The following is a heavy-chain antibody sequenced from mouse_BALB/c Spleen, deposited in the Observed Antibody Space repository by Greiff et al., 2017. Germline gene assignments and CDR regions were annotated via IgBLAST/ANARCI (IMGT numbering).Heavy chain of an antibody. CDR3: ARAYDYDGYYYAMDY. Sequence: EVKLEESGGGLVKPGGSLKLSCAASGFTFSSYAMSWVRQTPEKRLEWVATISSGGSYTYYPDSVKGRFTISRDNAKNTLYLQMSSLRSEDTAMYYCARAYDYDGYYYAMDYWGQGTSVTVSS. D-gene: IGHD2-4*01. V-gene: IGHV5-9-3*01. J-gene: IGHJ4*01. CDR2: ISSGGSYT. CDR1: GFTFSSYA.